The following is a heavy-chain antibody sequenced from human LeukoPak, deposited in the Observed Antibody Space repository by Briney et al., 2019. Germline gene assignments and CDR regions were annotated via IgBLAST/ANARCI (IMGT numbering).Heavy chain of an antibody. D-gene: IGHD2-15*01. Sequence: SETLSLTCAVYGGSFCGYYWSWIRQPPGKGLEWIGEINHSGSTNYNPSLKSRVTISVDTSKNQFSLKLSSVTAADTAVYYCARPRRYCSGGSCYWGAFDIWGQGTMVTVSS. CDR2: INHSGST. V-gene: IGHV4-34*01. CDR3: ARPRRYCSGGSCYWGAFDI. J-gene: IGHJ3*02. CDR1: GGSFCGYY.